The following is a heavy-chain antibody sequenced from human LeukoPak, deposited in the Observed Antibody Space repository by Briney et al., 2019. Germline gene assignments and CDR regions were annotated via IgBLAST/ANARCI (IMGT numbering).Heavy chain of an antibody. V-gene: IGHV3-23*01. D-gene: IGHD1-1*01. J-gene: IGHJ4*02. CDR1: GFTFSSYA. CDR2: ISGSGGST. Sequence: GGSLRLSCAASGFTFSSYAMSWVRQAPGKGLEWVSAISGSGGSTYYADSVKGRLTISRDNSKKTLYLQMSSLRAEDTAVYYCAKHDKAYPPAVWGQATLVTVSS. CDR3: AKHDKAYPPAV.